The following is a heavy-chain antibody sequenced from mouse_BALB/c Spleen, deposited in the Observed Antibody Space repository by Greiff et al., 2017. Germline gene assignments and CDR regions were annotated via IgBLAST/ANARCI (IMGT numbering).Heavy chain of an antibody. CDR3: ASMITIDY. J-gene: IGHJ2*01. Sequence: VQLKQSGAELVRPGALVKLSCKASGFNIKDYYMHWVKQRPEQGLEWIGWIDPENGNTIYDPKFQGKASITADTSSNTAYLQLSSLTSEDTAVYYCASMITIDYWGQGTTLTVSS. CDR1: GFNIKDYY. CDR2: IDPENGNT. D-gene: IGHD2-4*01. V-gene: IGHV14-1*02.